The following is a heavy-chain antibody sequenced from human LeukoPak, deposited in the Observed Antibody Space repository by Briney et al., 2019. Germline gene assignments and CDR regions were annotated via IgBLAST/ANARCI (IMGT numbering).Heavy chain of an antibody. Sequence: SVKVSCEASGGTFSSYAISWVRQAPGQGLEWMGGIIPIFGTANYAQKFQGRVTITTDESTSTAYMELSSLRSEDTAVYYCARQGYCSGGSCYSKNHYYYMDVWGKGTTVTVSS. D-gene: IGHD2-15*01. CDR1: GGTFSSYA. CDR2: IIPIFGTA. J-gene: IGHJ6*03. V-gene: IGHV1-69*05. CDR3: ARQGYCSGGSCYSKNHYYYMDV.